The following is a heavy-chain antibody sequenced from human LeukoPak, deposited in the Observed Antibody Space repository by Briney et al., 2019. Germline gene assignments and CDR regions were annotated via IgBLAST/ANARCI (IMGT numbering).Heavy chain of an antibody. V-gene: IGHV4-4*02. Sequence: PSETLSLTCAVSGGSISSSNWWSWVRQPPGKGLEWIGEIYHSGSTNYNPSLKSRVTISVDKSKNQFSLKLSSVTAADTAVYYCANLRGDCSGGSCYSSSNAEYFQHWGQGTLVTVSS. CDR2: IYHSGST. J-gene: IGHJ1*01. CDR3: ANLRGDCSGGSCYSSSNAEYFQH. D-gene: IGHD2-15*01. CDR1: GGSISSSNW.